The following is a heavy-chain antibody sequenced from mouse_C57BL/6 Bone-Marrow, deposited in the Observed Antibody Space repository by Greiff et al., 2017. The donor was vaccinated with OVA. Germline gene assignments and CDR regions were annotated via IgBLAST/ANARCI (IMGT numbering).Heavy chain of an antibody. CDR3: TRAQYYGSSFDY. Sequence: DVMLVESGEGLVKPGGSLKLSCAASGFTFSSYAMSWVRQTPEKRLEWVAYISSGGDYIYYADTVKGRFTISRDNARNTLYLQMSSLKSEDTAMYYCTRAQYYGSSFDYWGQGTTLTVSS. CDR1: GFTFSSYA. V-gene: IGHV5-9-1*02. J-gene: IGHJ2*01. CDR2: ISSGGDYI. D-gene: IGHD1-1*01.